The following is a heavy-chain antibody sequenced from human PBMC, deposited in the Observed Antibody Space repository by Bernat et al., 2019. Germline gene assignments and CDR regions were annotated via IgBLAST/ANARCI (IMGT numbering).Heavy chain of an antibody. CDR2: ISYDGRKK. J-gene: IGHJ4*02. Sequence: QVQLVESGGGVVQPGRSLRLSCAASGFTFSSYGMHWVRQAPGKGLEWVAVISYDGRKKYYADSVKGRFTITRDNSKNTLCLQMNSLRAEDTAVYYCARDGGGYGDYVSYWGQGTLVTVSS. D-gene: IGHD6-19*01. V-gene: IGHV3-30*03. CDR3: ARDGGGYGDYVSY. CDR1: GFTFSSYG.